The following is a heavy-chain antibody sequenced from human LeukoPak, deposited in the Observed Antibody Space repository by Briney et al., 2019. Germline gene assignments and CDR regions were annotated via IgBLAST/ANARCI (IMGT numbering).Heavy chain of an antibody. CDR2: ISSSSSYI. CDR1: GFTFSSYS. CDR3: ASGRLRWYFDY. D-gene: IGHD4-23*01. Sequence: GGSLRLSCAASGFTFSSYSMNWVRQAPGKGLEWVSPISSSSSYIYYADSVKGRFTISRDNAKNSLYLQMNSLRAEDTAVYYCASGRLRWYFDYWGQGTLVTVSS. V-gene: IGHV3-21*01. J-gene: IGHJ4*02.